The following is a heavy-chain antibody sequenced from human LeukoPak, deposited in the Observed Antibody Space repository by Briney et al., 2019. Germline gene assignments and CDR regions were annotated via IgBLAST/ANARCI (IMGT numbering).Heavy chain of an antibody. Sequence: PGGSLRLSCAASGLTVSSNYMSWVRQAPGKGLEWVSVIHSDGSTFYADSVKARFTISRDNSKTTLYLQMNSLRAEDTAVYYCARERGYTSGTSLYYFDYWGQGTLVTVSS. CDR3: ARERGYTSGTSLYYFDY. V-gene: IGHV3-53*01. J-gene: IGHJ4*02. CDR2: IHSDGST. D-gene: IGHD5-18*01. CDR1: GLTVSSNY.